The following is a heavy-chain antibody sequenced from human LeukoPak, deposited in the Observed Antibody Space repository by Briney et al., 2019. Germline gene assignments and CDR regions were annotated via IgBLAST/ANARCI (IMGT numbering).Heavy chain of an antibody. CDR3: ASGYCSGGSRYSHFDY. J-gene: IGHJ4*02. Sequence: SVKVSCKASGGTFSSYAISWVRQAPGQGLELMGRIIPILGIANYAQKFQGRVTITADKSTSTAYMELSSLRSEDTAVYYCASGYCSGGSRYSHFDYWGQGTLVTVSS. D-gene: IGHD2-15*01. CDR1: GGTFSSYA. V-gene: IGHV1-69*04. CDR2: IIPILGIA.